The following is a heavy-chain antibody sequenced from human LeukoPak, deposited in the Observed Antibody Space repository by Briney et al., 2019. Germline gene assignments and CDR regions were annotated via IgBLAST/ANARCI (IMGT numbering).Heavy chain of an antibody. CDR3: AKDNIVVVPAALTNDY. CDR1: GFTFSNYA. Sequence: PGGSLRLSCAASGFTFSNYAMSWVRQAPGKGLEWVSAISGSGGSTYYADSVKGRFTISRDNSKNTLYLQMNSLRAEDTAVYYCAKDNIVVVPAALTNDYWGQGTLVTASS. V-gene: IGHV3-23*01. CDR2: ISGSGGST. J-gene: IGHJ4*02. D-gene: IGHD2-2*01.